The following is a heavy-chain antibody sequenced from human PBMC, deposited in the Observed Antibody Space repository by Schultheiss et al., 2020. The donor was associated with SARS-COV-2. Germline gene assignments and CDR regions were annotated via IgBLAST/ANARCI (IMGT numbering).Heavy chain of an antibody. Sequence: GGSLRLSCAASGFTFSSYEMNWVRQAPGKGLEWVSYISSSGSTIYYADSVKGRFTISRDNSKNTLYLQMNSLRAEDTAVYYCTTGPPIFGVVAPLYYMDVWGKGTTVTVSS. D-gene: IGHD3-3*01. CDR2: ISSSGSTI. J-gene: IGHJ6*03. V-gene: IGHV3-48*03. CDR1: GFTFSSYE. CDR3: TTGPPIFGVVAPLYYMDV.